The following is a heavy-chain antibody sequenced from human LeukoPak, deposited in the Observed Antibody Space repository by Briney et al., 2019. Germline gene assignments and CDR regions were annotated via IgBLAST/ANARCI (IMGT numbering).Heavy chain of an antibody. V-gene: IGHV3-66*01. CDR1: GFTVSNNY. CDR3: ARDQVGATPLDY. J-gene: IGHJ4*02. Sequence: GGSLRLSCAASGFTVSNNYMNLVRQAPGKGLEWVSVIYSCGSTYYADSVKGRFTISRDNAKNTLYLQMNSLRAEDTAVYYCARDQVGATPLDYWGQGTLVTVSS. CDR2: IYSCGST. D-gene: IGHD1-26*01.